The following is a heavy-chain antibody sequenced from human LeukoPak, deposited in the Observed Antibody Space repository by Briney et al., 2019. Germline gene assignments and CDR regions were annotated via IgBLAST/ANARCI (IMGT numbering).Heavy chain of an antibody. D-gene: IGHD3-9*01. CDR1: GFTFSSYS. J-gene: IGHJ4*02. CDR3: AREAVYYDILTGYYSGFAMRAPSDY. CDR2: ISSSSSYI. V-gene: IGHV3-21*01. Sequence: PGGSLRLSCAASGFTFSSYSMNWVRQAPGKGLEWVSSISSSSSYIYYADSVKGRFTISRDNAKNSLYLQMNSLRAEDTAVYYCAREAVYYDILTGYYSGFAMRAPSDYWGQGTLVTVSS.